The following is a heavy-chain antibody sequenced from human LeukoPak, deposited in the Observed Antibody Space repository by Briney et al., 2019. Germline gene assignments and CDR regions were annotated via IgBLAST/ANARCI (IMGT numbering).Heavy chain of an antibody. J-gene: IGHJ4*02. CDR1: GYTLTELS. D-gene: IGHD6-19*01. CDR3: ARDQGLLHSSGWYPLYYFDY. Sequence: ASVKVSCKVSGYTLTELSMHWVRQAPGKGLEWMGGFDPEDGETIYAQKFQGRVTMTEDTSTDTAYMELSSLRSEDTAVYYCARDQGLLHSSGWYPLYYFDYWGQGTLVTVSS. V-gene: IGHV1-24*01. CDR2: FDPEDGET.